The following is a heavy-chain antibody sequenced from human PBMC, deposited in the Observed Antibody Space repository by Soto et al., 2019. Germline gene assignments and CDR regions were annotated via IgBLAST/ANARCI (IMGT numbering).Heavy chain of an antibody. V-gene: IGHV1-2*02. Sequence: ASVKVSCKASGYTFTGYYMHWVRQAPGQGLEWMGWINPNSGGTNYAQKFQGRVTMTRDTSISTAYMELSRLRSDDTAVYYCACEPVVTATLARTNWFDPWGQGTLVTVSS. CDR2: INPNSGGT. D-gene: IGHD2-21*02. J-gene: IGHJ5*02. CDR3: ACEPVVTATLARTNWFDP. CDR1: GYTFTGYY.